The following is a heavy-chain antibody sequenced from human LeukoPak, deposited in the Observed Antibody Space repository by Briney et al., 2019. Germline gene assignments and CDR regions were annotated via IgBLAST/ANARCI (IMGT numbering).Heavy chain of an antibody. D-gene: IGHD2-2*01. Sequence: ASVKVSRKASGYTFTSYSSSWVRQSLGQGLEWMVWISAYNGNTNYAQKLQGRVTMTTDTSTSTAYMELRSLRSDDTAVYYCARVNEYQPNWFDPWGQGTLVTVSS. V-gene: IGHV1-18*01. CDR3: ARVNEYQPNWFDP. J-gene: IGHJ5*02. CDR1: GYTFTSYS. CDR2: ISAYNGNT.